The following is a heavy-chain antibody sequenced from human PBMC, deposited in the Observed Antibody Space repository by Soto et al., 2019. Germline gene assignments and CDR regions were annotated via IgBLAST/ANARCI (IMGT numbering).Heavy chain of an antibody. CDR2: INRAGTSI. J-gene: IGHJ5*02. CDR3: ARDPEWLDP. Sequence: PGGSLRLSCAASGFTFSTYSMNWVRQAPGKGLEWVSYINRAGTSIFYADFVRGRFTISRDNAKNSLYLQMDSLRDEDTAKYYCARDPEWLDPWGQGTLVTVSS. V-gene: IGHV3-48*02. CDR1: GFTFSTYS.